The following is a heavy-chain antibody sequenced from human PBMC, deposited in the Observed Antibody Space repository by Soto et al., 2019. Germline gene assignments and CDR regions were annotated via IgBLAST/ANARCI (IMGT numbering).Heavy chain of an antibody. V-gene: IGHV3-11*05. CDR3: VRDRLDYAMDV. CDR2: ISSSSSYT. D-gene: IGHD2-21*01. CDR1: EFTFCDYY. J-gene: IGHJ6*02. Sequence: LRLSCAASEFTFCDYYMSWIRQAPGKGLEWVSYISSSSSYTNYADSVKGRFTISRDNTKNSLYLQMNSLRAEDTAVYYCVRDRLDYAMDVWGQGTAVTVSS.